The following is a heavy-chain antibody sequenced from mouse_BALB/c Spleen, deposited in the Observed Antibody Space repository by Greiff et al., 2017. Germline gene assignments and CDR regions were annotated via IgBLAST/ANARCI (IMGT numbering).Heavy chain of an antibody. CDR3: SRSGVDYGSSFAMDY. CDR2: ISYSGST. D-gene: IGHD1-1*01. J-gene: IGHJ4*01. CDR1: GDSITSGY. Sequence: EVKLLESGPSLVKPSQTLSLTCSVTGDSITSGYWNWIRKLPGNKLEYMGYISYSGSTYYNPSLKSRISITRDTSKNQYYLQLNSVTTEDTATYYCSRSGVDYGSSFAMDYWGQGTSVTVSS. V-gene: IGHV3-8*02.